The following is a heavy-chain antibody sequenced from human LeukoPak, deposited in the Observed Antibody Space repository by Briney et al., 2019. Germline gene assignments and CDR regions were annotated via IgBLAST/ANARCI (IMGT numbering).Heavy chain of an antibody. J-gene: IGHJ4*02. CDR3: ASFGGLAYCGGDCGY. Sequence: PGGSLRLSCAASGFTFSSYGMHWVRQAPGKGLEWVAVIWYDGSNKYYADSVKGRFTISRDNSKNTLYLQMNSLRDEDTAVYYCASFGGLAYCGGDCGYWGQGTLVTVSS. CDR1: GFTFSSYG. CDR2: IWYDGSNK. V-gene: IGHV3-33*01. D-gene: IGHD2-21*01.